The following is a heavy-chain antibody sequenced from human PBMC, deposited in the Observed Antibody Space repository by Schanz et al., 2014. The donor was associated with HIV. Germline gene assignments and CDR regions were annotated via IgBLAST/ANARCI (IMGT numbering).Heavy chain of an antibody. J-gene: IGHJ4*02. D-gene: IGHD4-17*01. CDR1: GFNVSSSY. CDR3: ARESYGALDF. Sequence: EVQLAETGGGLIQPGGSLRLSCVASGFNVSSSYISWVRQAPGKGLEWVSVMYSDGTSHYEDSVKGRVTLTRDNPKNTLYLQMSNMRVDYTAGYYCARESYGALDFWGQGTLVTVSS. V-gene: IGHV3-53*02. CDR2: MYSDGTS.